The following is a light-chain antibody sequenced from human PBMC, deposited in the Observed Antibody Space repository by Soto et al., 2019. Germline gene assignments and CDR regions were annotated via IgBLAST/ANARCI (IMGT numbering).Light chain of an antibody. J-gene: IGLJ2*01. CDR2: YDD. V-gene: IGLV1-36*01. CDR1: SSNIGDNA. Sequence: QSVLTQPPSVSEAPRQRVTISCSGSSSNIGDNAVNWYQQLPGKAPKLLIYYDDMLPSGVSDRFSCSKSGPSASPAICGLQSEDQADYYCAAWYDSLNAVLFGGGTKLTVL. CDR3: AAWYDSLNAVL.